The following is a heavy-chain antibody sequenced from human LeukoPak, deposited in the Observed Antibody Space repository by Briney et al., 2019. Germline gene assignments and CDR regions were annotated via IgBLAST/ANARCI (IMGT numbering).Heavy chain of an antibody. CDR3: ARGLYDILTGPDY. CDR2: ISYDGSNK. D-gene: IGHD3-9*01. Sequence: GRSLRLSCASSGLTFSSYAVHWVRQAPGKGLEWVAVISYDGSNKYYADSVKGRFTISRDNSKNTLYLQMNSLRAEDTAVYYCARGLYDILTGPDYWGQGTLVTVSS. V-gene: IGHV3-30*04. CDR1: GLTFSSYA. J-gene: IGHJ4*02.